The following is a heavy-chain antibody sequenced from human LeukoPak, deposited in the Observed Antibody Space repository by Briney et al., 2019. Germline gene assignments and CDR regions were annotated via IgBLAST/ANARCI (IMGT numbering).Heavy chain of an antibody. CDR2: INSDGSST. J-gene: IGHJ4*02. Sequence: PGGSLRLSCAASGFTFSSYWMHWVRQAPGKGLVWVSRINSDGSSTSYADSVKGRFTISRDNAKNTLYLQMNSLRAEDTAVYYCAREPAVHDYFDYRGQGTLVTVSS. CDR3: AREPAVHDYFDY. D-gene: IGHD3-10*02. V-gene: IGHV3-74*01. CDR1: GFTFSSYW.